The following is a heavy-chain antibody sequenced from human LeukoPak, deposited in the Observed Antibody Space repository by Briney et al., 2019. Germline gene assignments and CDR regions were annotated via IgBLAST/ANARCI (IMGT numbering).Heavy chain of an antibody. CDR2: INPNTGDT. CDR3: ARDRGNYGDYYFDY. J-gene: IGHJ4*02. D-gene: IGHD4-17*01. CDR1: GFTFTGYY. V-gene: IGHV1-2*02. Sequence: GASVKVSCEASGFTFTGYYMHWVRQAPGQGLEWMGWINPNTGDTDYAQKLQGRVTMTRDTSISTAYMELSRLRSDDTAVYYCARDRGNYGDYYFDYWGQGTLVTVSS.